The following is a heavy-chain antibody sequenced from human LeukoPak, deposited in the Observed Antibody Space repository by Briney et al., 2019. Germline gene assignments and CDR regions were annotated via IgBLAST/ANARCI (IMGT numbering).Heavy chain of an antibody. J-gene: IGHJ4*02. Sequence: GGSLRLSCAASRFTFSNHWMHWVRQAPGKGLVWFSDIKPDGSFTSYADSVKGRFTISRDNAKNTLYLQMNSLRGEDTAVYYCARGTVSAAGIGFWGQGTLVTVSS. CDR1: RFTFSNHW. D-gene: IGHD6-13*01. CDR2: IKPDGSFT. V-gene: IGHV3-74*01. CDR3: ARGTVSAAGIGF.